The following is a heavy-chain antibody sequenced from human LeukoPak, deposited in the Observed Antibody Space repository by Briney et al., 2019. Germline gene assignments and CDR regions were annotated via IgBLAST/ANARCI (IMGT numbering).Heavy chain of an antibody. CDR2: INPNSGGT. J-gene: IGHJ5*02. CDR1: GYTFTGYY. V-gene: IGHV1-2*02. CDR3: AVVSSGWYRGWFDP. D-gene: IGHD6-19*01. Sequence: EASVKVSCKASGYTFTGYYMHWGRQAPGQGLEWMGWINPNSGGTNYAQKFQGRVTMTRDTSISTAYMELSRLRSDDTAVYYCAVVSSGWYRGWFDPWGQGTLVTVSS.